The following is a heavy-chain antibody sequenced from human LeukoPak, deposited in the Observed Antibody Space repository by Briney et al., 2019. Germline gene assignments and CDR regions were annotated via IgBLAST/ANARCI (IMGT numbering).Heavy chain of an antibody. CDR3: ARVARYQLAYIDY. CDR1: GFTFSSYS. V-gene: IGHV3-48*01. CDR2: ISSSSSTI. Sequence: PGGPLRLSCAASGFTFSSYSMNWVRQAPGKGLEWVSYISSSSSTIYYADSVKGRFTISRDNAKNSLYLQMNSLRAEDTAVYYCARVARYQLAYIDYWGQGTLVTVSS. J-gene: IGHJ4*02. D-gene: IGHD2-2*01.